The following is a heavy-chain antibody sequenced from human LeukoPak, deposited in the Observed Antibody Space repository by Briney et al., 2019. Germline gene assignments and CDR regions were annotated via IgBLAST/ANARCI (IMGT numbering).Heavy chain of an antibody. CDR3: ARGRRWLQPLDY. V-gene: IGHV3-23*01. J-gene: IGHJ4*02. CDR2: ISGSGGST. Sequence: GGSLRLSCAASGFTFSSYAMSWVRQAPGKGLEWVSAISGSGGSTYYADSVKGRFTISRDNAKNSLYLQMNSLRVEDTAVYYCARGRRWLQPLDYWGQGTLATVSS. CDR1: GFTFSSYA. D-gene: IGHD5-24*01.